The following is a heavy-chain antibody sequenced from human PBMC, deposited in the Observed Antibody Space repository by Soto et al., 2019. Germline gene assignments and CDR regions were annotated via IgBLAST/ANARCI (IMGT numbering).Heavy chain of an antibody. CDR3: CGLLVVDATGLNWFDP. V-gene: IGHV6-1*01. J-gene: IGHJ5*02. CDR1: GVSVASNSSA. D-gene: IGHD2-15*01. CDR2: TYYRSKWYT. Sequence: QTLALACAISGVSVASNSSACNFIRQSPSRGLEWLGRTYYRSKWYTDYAESVKSRITINPDTSKNQFSLKLSSVTAADTAVYYCCGLLVVDATGLNWFDPWGQVTLVTVS.